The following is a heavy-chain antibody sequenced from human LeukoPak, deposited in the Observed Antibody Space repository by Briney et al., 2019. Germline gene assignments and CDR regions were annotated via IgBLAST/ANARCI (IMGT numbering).Heavy chain of an antibody. Sequence: SVKVSCKASGGTFSSYAISWVRQAPGQGLEWMGRIIPILGIANYAQKFQGRVTITADKSTSTAYMELSSLRSEDTAVYYCARDYGSGSYGGAFDIWGQRTMVTVSS. CDR2: IIPILGIA. CDR3: ARDYGSGSYGGAFDI. D-gene: IGHD3-10*01. CDR1: GGTFSSYA. J-gene: IGHJ3*02. V-gene: IGHV1-69*04.